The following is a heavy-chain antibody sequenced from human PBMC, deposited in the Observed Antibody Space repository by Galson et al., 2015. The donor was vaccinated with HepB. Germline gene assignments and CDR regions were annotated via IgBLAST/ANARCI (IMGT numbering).Heavy chain of an antibody. CDR3: VKDLVRFSGD. CDR1: GFTFSSYA. D-gene: IGHD2-2*01. V-gene: IGHV3-64D*06. J-gene: IGHJ4*02. Sequence: SLRLSCAASGFTFSSYAMHWVRQAPGKGLEYVSAISSNGGSTYYADSVKGRFTISRDNSKNTLYLQMSSLRAKDTAVYYCVKDLVRFSGDWGQGTLVTVSS. CDR2: ISSNGGST.